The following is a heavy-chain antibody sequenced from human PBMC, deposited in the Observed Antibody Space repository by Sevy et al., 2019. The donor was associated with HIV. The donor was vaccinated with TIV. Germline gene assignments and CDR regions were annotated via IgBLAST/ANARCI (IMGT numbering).Heavy chain of an antibody. J-gene: IGHJ4*02. Sequence: GGSLRLSCVASGFTLNRYWMSWVRQAPGKGLEWVANIKQDGSVRYYVDSVKGRFTISRDNARNLVYLQMNSLRVEDTALYYCVRAIAADGSFWGQGTLVTVSS. D-gene: IGHD6-13*01. V-gene: IGHV3-7*01. CDR2: IKQDGSVR. CDR3: VRAIAADGSF. CDR1: GFTLNRYW.